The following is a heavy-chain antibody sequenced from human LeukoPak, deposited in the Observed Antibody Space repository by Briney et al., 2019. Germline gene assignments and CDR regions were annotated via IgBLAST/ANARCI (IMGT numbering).Heavy chain of an antibody. V-gene: IGHV3-30*02. CDR2: IRYDGSNK. Sequence: GGSLRLSCAASRFIFSAYGMHWVRQAPGKGLEWVAFIRYDGSNKYYADSVKGRFTISRDNSKNTLYLQMNSLRAEDTAVYYCAGNSILTGYYLFDYWGQGTLVTVSS. D-gene: IGHD3-9*01. CDR3: AGNSILTGYYLFDY. J-gene: IGHJ4*02. CDR1: RFIFSAYG.